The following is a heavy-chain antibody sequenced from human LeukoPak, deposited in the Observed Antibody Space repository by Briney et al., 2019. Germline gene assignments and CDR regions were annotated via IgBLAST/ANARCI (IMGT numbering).Heavy chain of an antibody. CDR2: IYYSGST. CDR3: ARHLKVYDILTGYYKPAHFDY. D-gene: IGHD3-9*01. CDR1: GGSISSSSYY. V-gene: IGHV4-39*01. J-gene: IGHJ4*02. Sequence: SETLSLTCTVSGGSISSSSYYWGWIRQPPVKGLEWIGSIYYSGSTYYNPSLKSRVTISVDTSKNQFSLKLSSVTAADTAVYYCARHLKVYDILTGYYKPAHFDYWGQGTLVTVSS.